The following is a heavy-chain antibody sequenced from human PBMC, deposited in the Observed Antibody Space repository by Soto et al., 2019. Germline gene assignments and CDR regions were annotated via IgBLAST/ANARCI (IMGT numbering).Heavy chain of an antibody. CDR1: GGTFSSYA. D-gene: IGHD6-13*01. J-gene: IGHJ3*02. CDR3: ARDRRVSKQQHDAFDI. Sequence: QVQLVQSGAEVKKPGSSVKVSCKASGGTFSSYAISWVRQAPGQGLEWMGGIIPIFGTANYAQKFQGRVTITADESTSTAYMELSRLRSEDTAVYYCARDRRVSKQQHDAFDIWGQGTMVTVSS. V-gene: IGHV1-69*01. CDR2: IIPIFGTA.